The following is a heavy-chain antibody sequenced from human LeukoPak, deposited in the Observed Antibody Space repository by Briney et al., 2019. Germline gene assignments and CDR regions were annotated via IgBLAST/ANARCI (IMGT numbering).Heavy chain of an antibody. J-gene: IGHJ4*02. CDR2: ISSSSSYT. V-gene: IGHV3-11*05. CDR3: ARAPPDYDILTGYSFDY. Sequence: GGSLRLSCAASGLTFSDYYMSWIRQAPGKGLEWVSYISSSSSYTNYADSVKGRFTISRDNAKNSLYLQMNSLRAEDTAVYYCARAPPDYDILTGYSFDYWGQGTLVTVSS. D-gene: IGHD3-9*01. CDR1: GLTFSDYY.